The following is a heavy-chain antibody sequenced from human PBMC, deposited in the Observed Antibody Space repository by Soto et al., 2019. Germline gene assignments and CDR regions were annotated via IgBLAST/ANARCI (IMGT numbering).Heavy chain of an antibody. CDR1: GGSISSYY. Sequence: PSETLSLTCTVSGGSISSYYWSWIRQPPGKGLEWIGYIYYSGSTYYNPSLKSRVTISVDTSKNQFSLKLSSVTAADTAVYYCAILEGGATDYYYYGMDVWGQGTTVTVSS. V-gene: IGHV4-59*08. CDR2: IYYSGST. D-gene: IGHD1-26*01. CDR3: AILEGGATDYYYYGMDV. J-gene: IGHJ6*02.